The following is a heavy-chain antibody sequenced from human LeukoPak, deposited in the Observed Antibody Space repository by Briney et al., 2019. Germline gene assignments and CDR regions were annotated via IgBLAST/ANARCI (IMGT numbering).Heavy chain of an antibody. D-gene: IGHD2-15*01. CDR1: GGSISSGGYS. Sequence: PSETLSLTCAVSGGSISSGGYSWSWIRQPPGKGLEWIGYIYHSGSTYYNPSLKSRVTISVDRSKNQFSLKLSSVTAADTAVYYCARGGGYCSGGSCYGQEIVYYGMDVWGQGTTVTVSS. J-gene: IGHJ6*02. V-gene: IGHV4-30-2*01. CDR2: IYHSGST. CDR3: ARGGGYCSGGSCYGQEIVYYGMDV.